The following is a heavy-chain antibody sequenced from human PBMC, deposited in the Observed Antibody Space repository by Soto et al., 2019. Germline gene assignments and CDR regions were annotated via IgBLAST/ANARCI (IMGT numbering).Heavy chain of an antibody. CDR2: IYYSGST. CDR1: GGSISSSSYY. D-gene: IGHD6-6*01. J-gene: IGHJ4*02. Sequence: SETLSLTCTVSGGSISSSSYYWGWIRQPPGKGLEWIGSIYYSGSTYYNPSLKSRVTMSVDTSKNQFSLKLSSVTAAVTAVYYCARHWAVEYSSSYFDYWGQGTLVTVSS. V-gene: IGHV4-39*01. CDR3: ARHWAVEYSSSYFDY.